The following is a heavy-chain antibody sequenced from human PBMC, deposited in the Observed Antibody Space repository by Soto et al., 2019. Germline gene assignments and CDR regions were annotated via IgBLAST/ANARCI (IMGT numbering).Heavy chain of an antibody. CDR3: AKIRMGSGTTRDGAGAFDI. V-gene: IGHV3-23*01. J-gene: IGHJ3*02. CDR2: ISGSGGST. D-gene: IGHD1-26*01. CDR1: GFTFSSYA. Sequence: PGGSLRLSCAASGFTFSSYAMSWVRQAPGKGLEWVSAISGSGGSTYYADSVKGRFTISRDNSKNTLYLQMNSLRAEDTAVYYCAKIRMGSGTTRDGAGAFDIWGQGTMVTVSS.